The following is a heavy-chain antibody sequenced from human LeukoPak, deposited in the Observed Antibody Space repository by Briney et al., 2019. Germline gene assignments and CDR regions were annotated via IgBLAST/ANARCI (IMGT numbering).Heavy chain of an antibody. CDR3: AKHTDSSGYYYDY. J-gene: IGHJ4*02. Sequence: GGSLRLSCEASGFTFSSYWMRWVRQTPGKGLEWVASIKQDGSEKYYVDSVKGRFTTSRDNSKNTLYLQMNSLRAEDTAVYYCAKHTDSSGYYYDYWGQGTLVTVSS. CDR1: GFTFSSYW. D-gene: IGHD3-22*01. CDR2: IKQDGSEK. V-gene: IGHV3-7*05.